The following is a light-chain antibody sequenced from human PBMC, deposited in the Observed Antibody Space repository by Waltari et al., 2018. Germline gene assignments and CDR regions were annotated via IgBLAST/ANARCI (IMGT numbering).Light chain of an antibody. J-gene: IGLJ2*01. CDR1: SSNIGSNT. Sequence: QSVLTQPPSASGTPGQRGTISCSGRSSNIGSNTVNWYQQLPGTAPKLLIYSNNQRPSGVPDRFSGSKSGTSASLAISGLRSEDEADYYCATWDDSLKGPVFGGGTKLTVL. CDR3: ATWDDSLKGPV. V-gene: IGLV1-44*01. CDR2: SNN.